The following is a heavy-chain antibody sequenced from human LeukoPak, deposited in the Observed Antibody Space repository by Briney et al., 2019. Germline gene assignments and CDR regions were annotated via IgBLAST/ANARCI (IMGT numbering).Heavy chain of an antibody. J-gene: IGHJ3*02. CDR2: INSDGSST. Sequence: GGSLRLSCAASGFTFSSYWMHWVRQAPGKGLVWVSRINSDGSSTSYADSVKGRSTISRDNAKNTLYLQMNSLRAEDTAVYYCATRDDYYDSSGAFDIWGQGTMVTVSS. V-gene: IGHV3-74*01. CDR3: ATRDDYYDSSGAFDI. CDR1: GFTFSSYW. D-gene: IGHD3-22*01.